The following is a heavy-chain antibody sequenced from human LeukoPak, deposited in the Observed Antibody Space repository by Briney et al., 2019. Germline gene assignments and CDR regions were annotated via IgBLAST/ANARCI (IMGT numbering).Heavy chain of an antibody. Sequence: PETLSLTCAVYGGSFSGYYWSWIRQPPGKGLEWIGEINHSGSTNYNPSLKSRVTISVDTSKNQFSLKLSSVTAADTAVYYCARDPGYYYYYMDVWGKGTTVTVSS. CDR3: ARDPGYYYYYMDV. D-gene: IGHD3-10*01. CDR2: INHSGST. J-gene: IGHJ6*03. V-gene: IGHV4-34*01. CDR1: GGSFSGYY.